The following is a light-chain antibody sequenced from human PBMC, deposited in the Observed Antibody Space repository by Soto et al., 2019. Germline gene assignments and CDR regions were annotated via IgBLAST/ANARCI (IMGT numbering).Light chain of an antibody. CDR3: QQYDSSPPFAPT. Sequence: EILLSPSPGILSLSPGERVTLSCRASQSVSNSYLACYQHRPGQAPKLLINGASSRATGSPDRFSGSGSGTDFTLTINRLEPEYSAMYYCQQYDSSPPFAPTFVEGTKVDIK. CDR2: GAS. V-gene: IGKV3-20*01. J-gene: IGKJ4*01. CDR1: QSVSNSY.